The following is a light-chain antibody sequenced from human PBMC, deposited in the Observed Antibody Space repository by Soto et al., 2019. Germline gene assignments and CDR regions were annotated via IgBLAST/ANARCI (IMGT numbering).Light chain of an antibody. J-gene: IGKJ5*01. CDR3: QQYGSSPIT. CDR1: QTVRNY. CDR2: DAS. Sequence: EIVMTQSPATLSVSPGERATLSCRASQTVRNYLAWYQQKPGQAPRLLIYDASNRATGIPARFSGSGSGTDFTLTISRLEPEDFAVYYCQQYGSSPITFGQGTRLEI. V-gene: IGKV3-20*01.